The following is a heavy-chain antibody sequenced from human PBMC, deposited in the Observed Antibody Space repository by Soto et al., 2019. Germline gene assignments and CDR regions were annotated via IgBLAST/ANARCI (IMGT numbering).Heavy chain of an antibody. V-gene: IGHV4-38-2*01. CDR1: GYSISSGYH. Sequence: SETLSLTCAVSGYSISSGYHWGWIRQPPGKGLEWIGEINHSGSTNYNPSLKSRVTISVDTSKNQFSLKLSSVTAADTAVYYCARGWYHRVATMYYYYYGMDVWGQGTTVTVSS. D-gene: IGHD5-12*01. J-gene: IGHJ6*02. CDR2: INHSGST. CDR3: ARGWYHRVATMYYYYYGMDV.